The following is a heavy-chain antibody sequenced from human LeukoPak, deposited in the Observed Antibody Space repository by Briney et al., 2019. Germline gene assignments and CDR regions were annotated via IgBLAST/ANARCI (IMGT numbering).Heavy chain of an antibody. J-gene: IGHJ4*02. Sequence: SQTLSLTCTVSGGSISSGSDYWSWSRQPAGKGLEWIGRIYTSGSTNYNPSLKSRVTISVDTSKNQFSLKLSSVTAADTAVYYCARDTEGYYDSKWGQGTLVTVSS. CDR1: GGSISSGSDY. V-gene: IGHV4-61*02. D-gene: IGHD3-22*01. CDR2: IYTSGST. CDR3: ARDTEGYYDSK.